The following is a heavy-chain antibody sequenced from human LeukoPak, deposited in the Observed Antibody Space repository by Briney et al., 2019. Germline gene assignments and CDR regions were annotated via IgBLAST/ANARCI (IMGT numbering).Heavy chain of an antibody. D-gene: IGHD6-13*01. CDR2: IYTNGST. CDR3: ARLSSRIAAAQYYYYYYYMDV. Sequence: PSETLSLTCTVSGGSISSYYWSWIRQPAGKGLEWIGRIYTNGSTNYNPSFKSRVTISVDKSKNLFSLKLSSVTAADTAVYYCARLSSRIAAAQYYYYYYYMDVWGKGTTVTVSS. CDR1: GGSISSYY. J-gene: IGHJ6*03. V-gene: IGHV4-4*07.